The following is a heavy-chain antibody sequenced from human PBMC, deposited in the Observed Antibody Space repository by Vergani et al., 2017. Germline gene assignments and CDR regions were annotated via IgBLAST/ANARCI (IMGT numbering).Heavy chain of an antibody. V-gene: IGHV1-69*01. D-gene: IGHD1-1*01. CDR2: IIPIFGTA. J-gene: IGHJ3*02. CDR3: AIWTSTDPDWNPKGGAFDI. CDR1: GGTFSSYA. Sequence: QVQLVQSGAEVKKPGSSVKVSCKASGGTFSSYAISWVRQAPGQGLEWMGGIIPIFGTANYAQKFQGRVTITADESTSTAYMELSSLRSEDTAVYYCAIWTSTDPDWNPKGGAFDIWGRGTMVTVSS.